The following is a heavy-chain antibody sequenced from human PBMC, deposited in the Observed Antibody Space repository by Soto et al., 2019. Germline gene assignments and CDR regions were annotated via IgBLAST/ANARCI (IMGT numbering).Heavy chain of an antibody. V-gene: IGHV2-5*02. J-gene: IGHJ4*02. CDR3: AQFILGGTLVRGVTFDY. CDR2: IYWDGDK. D-gene: IGHD3-10*01. Sequence: QITLNESGPTLVKPMQTLTLTCNFSGFSLDSTAVGVGWLRQPPGKALECLALIYWDGDKRYNPSLTNRVIITKDTSKNQVVLTMTDMAPADTGTYFCAQFILGGTLVRGVTFDYWGQGVLVTVSS. CDR1: GFSLDSTAVG.